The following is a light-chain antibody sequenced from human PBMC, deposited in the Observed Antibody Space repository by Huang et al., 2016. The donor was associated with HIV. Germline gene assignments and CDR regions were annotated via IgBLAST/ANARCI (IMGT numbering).Light chain of an antibody. CDR1: QGVRSN. CDR2: GAS. CDR3: QQYNNWPRT. V-gene: IGKV3-15*01. Sequence: ERVMTQSPDTLSLSPGERATLSCRASQGVRSNLAWYQQKPGQAPRLLIYGASNRVTGIPARFSGSGSETDFTLTIRSLQSEDSAVYYCQQYNNWPRTFGQGTKLEIK. J-gene: IGKJ2*01.